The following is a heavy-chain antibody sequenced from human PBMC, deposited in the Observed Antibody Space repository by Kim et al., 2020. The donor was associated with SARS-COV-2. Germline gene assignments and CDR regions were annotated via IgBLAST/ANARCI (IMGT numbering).Heavy chain of an antibody. Sequence: VSVKRRITINPDTSKNPFSLQLNSVTPEDTAVYYCAREDIAVAGLGGMDVWGQGTTVTVSS. V-gene: IGHV6-1*01. D-gene: IGHD6-19*01. CDR3: AREDIAVAGLGGMDV. J-gene: IGHJ6*02.